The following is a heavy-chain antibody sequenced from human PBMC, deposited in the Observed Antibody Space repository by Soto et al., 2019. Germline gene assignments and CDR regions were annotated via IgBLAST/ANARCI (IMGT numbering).Heavy chain of an antibody. D-gene: IGHD5-12*01. Sequence: SDTLSLTCTVSGGSLSSYYWSWIRQPPGKGLEWIGYFFYSGSTNYNPSLKSRVTISVDTSKNQFSLKLNSVTAADTAVYYCARGGYTSIDYWRQGTLVTVSS. J-gene: IGHJ4*02. CDR3: ARGGYTSIDY. V-gene: IGHV4-59*01. CDR1: GGSLSSYY. CDR2: FFYSGST.